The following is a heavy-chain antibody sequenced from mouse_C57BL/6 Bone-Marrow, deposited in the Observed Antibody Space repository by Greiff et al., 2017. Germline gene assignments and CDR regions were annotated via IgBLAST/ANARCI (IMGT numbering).Heavy chain of an antibody. CDR3: ARIKTISV. CDR1: GYTFTSYW. D-gene: IGHD1-1*02. CDR2: IDPSDSYT. V-gene: IGHV1-69*01. J-gene: IGHJ1*03. Sequence: QVQLQQPGAELVMPGASVKLSCKASGYTFTSYWMHWVQQRPGQGLEWIGEIDPSDSYTNYNQKFKGKSTLTVDKSSSTAYMQLSSLTSEDSAVYYCARIKTISVWGTGTTVTVSS.